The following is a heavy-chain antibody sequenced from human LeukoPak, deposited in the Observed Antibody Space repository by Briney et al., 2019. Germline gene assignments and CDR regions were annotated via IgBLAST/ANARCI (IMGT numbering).Heavy chain of an antibody. Sequence: ASVKVSCKVSGYTLTELSMHWVRQAPGKGLEWMGGFDPEDGETIYAQKFQGRVTITADKSTSTAYMELSSLRSEDTAVYYCARGSYPTDYYYYMDVWGKGTTVTVSS. CDR1: GYTLTELS. CDR3: ARGSYPTDYYYYMDV. CDR2: FDPEDGET. J-gene: IGHJ6*03. V-gene: IGHV1-24*01.